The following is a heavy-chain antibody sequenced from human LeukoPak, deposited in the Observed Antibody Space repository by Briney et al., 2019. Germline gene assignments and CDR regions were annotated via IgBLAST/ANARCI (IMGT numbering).Heavy chain of an antibody. CDR2: IIPIFGTA. J-gene: IGHJ6*04. V-gene: IGHV1-69*13. Sequence: SVKVSCKASGGTFSSYAISWVRQAPGQGLEWMGGIIPIFGTANYAQKFQGRVTITADESTSTAYMELSSLRSEDTAVYYCATSAGQQVDLYYYYGMDVWGKGTTVTVSS. CDR1: GGTFSSYA. CDR3: ATSAGQQVDLYYYYGMDV. D-gene: IGHD6-13*01.